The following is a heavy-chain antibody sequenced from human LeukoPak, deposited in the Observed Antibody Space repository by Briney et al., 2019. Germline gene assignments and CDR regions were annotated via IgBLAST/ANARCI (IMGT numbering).Heavy chain of an antibody. D-gene: IGHD6-13*01. CDR1: GFTFSSYW. V-gene: IGHV3-7*01. J-gene: IGHJ4*02. CDR2: IKQDGSEK. Sequence: GGFLRLSCAASGFTFSSYWMSWVRQAPGKGLEWVANIKQDGSEKYYVDSVKGRFTISRDNAKNSLYLQMNSLRAEDTAVYYCARSGWYGYFDYWGQGTLVTVSS. CDR3: ARSGWYGYFDY.